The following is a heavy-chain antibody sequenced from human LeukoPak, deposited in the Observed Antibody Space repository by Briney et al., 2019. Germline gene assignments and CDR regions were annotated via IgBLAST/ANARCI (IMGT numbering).Heavy chain of an antibody. CDR1: GFTFSSYG. CDR3: AKDLGSSSSWDEGIDY. Sequence: PGGSLRLSCAASGFTFSSYGMHWVRQAPGKGLEWVAVISYDGSNKYYADSVKGRFTISRDNSKNTLYLQMNSLRAEDTAVYYCAKDLGSSSSWDEGIDYWGQGTLVTVSS. V-gene: IGHV3-30*18. J-gene: IGHJ4*02. CDR2: ISYDGSNK. D-gene: IGHD6-13*01.